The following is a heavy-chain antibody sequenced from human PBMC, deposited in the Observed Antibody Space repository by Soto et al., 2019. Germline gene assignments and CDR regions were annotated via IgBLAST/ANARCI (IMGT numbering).Heavy chain of an antibody. D-gene: IGHD4-17*01. CDR2: IYYSGST. CDR1: GGSISSYY. J-gene: IGHJ3*02. V-gene: IGHV4-59*01. CDR3: ARRYGYGFDI. Sequence: VQLQESGPGLVKPSETLSLTCTVSGGSISSYYWSWIRQPPGKGLEWIGYIYYSGSTNYNPSLKIRVTISVDTSKNQFSLKLSSVTAADTAVYYCARRYGYGFDICGQGTMVTVSS.